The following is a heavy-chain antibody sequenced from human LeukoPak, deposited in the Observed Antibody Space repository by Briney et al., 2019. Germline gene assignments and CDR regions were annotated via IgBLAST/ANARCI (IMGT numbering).Heavy chain of an antibody. CDR2: INHSGST. J-gene: IGHJ4*02. CDR1: GGSFSGYY. D-gene: IGHD3-10*01. V-gene: IGHV4-34*01. CDR3: ARHGSGSYYNAPYYFDY. Sequence: PSETLSLTCAVYGGSFSGYYWSWIRQPPGKGLEWIGEINHSGSTNYNPSLKSRVTISVDTSKNQFSLKLSSVTAADTAVYYCARHGSGSYYNAPYYFDYWGQGTLVTVSS.